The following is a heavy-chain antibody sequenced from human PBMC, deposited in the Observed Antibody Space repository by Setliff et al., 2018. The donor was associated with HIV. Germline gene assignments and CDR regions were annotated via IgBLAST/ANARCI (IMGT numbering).Heavy chain of an antibody. Sequence: SETLSLTCAVYGGSFSGYYWSWIRQPPGKGLEWIGEIDHSGNIKYHASLKSRVTISKDTSKNQISLKLRSVTAADTAVYYCARGLNYYGSGSYSPLGYWGQGTLVTVSS. J-gene: IGHJ4*02. D-gene: IGHD3-10*01. CDR1: GGSFSGYY. CDR3: ARGLNYYGSGSYSPLGY. V-gene: IGHV4-34*01. CDR2: IDHSGNI.